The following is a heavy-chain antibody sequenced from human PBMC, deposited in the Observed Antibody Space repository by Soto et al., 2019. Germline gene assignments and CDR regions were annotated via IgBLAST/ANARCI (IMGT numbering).Heavy chain of an antibody. V-gene: IGHV3-30*18. CDR2: ISYDGSNK. J-gene: IGHJ3*02. CDR3: AKDLASEDAFDI. CDR1: GFTFSSYG. Sequence: QVQLVESGGGVVQPGRSLRLSCAASGFTFSSYGMHWVRQAPGKGLERVAVISYDGSNKYYADSVKGRFTISRDNSKNTLYLQMNSLRAEDTAVYYCAKDLASEDAFDIWGQGTMVTVSS.